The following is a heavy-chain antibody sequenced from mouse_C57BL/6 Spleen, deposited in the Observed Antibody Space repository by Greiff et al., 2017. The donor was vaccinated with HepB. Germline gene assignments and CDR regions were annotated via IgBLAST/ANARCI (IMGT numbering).Heavy chain of an antibody. D-gene: IGHD1-1*01. CDR3: ARGTTVVAEDY. CDR2: IYPGSGNT. Sequence: LMESGPELVKPGASVKISCKASGYTFTDYYINWVKQRPGQGLEWIGWIYPGSGNTKYNEKFKGKATLTVDTSSSTAYMQLSGLTSEDSAVYFCARGTTVVAEDYWGQGTTLTVSP. V-gene: IGHV1-84*01. J-gene: IGHJ2*01. CDR1: GYTFTDYY.